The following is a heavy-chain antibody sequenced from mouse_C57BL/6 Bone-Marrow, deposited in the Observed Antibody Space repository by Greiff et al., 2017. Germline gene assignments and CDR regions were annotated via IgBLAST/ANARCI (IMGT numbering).Heavy chain of an antibody. CDR1: GFSLTGYA. CDR2: IRTGGGT. Sequence: VQVVESGPGLVAPSQSLSITCTVSGFSLTGYAISWVRQPPGTGLEWLGVIRTGGGTNYNSARKSRLSISKDNSKSQVFLKMNSLQTDDTARYYCARTSYDYDGYYYAMDYWGQGTSVTVSS. J-gene: IGHJ4*01. D-gene: IGHD2-4*01. CDR3: ARTSYDYDGYYYAMDY. V-gene: IGHV2-9-1*01.